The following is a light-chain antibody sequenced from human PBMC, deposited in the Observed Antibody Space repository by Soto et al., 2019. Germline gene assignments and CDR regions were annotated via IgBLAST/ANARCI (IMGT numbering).Light chain of an antibody. CDR1: QSVNSN. Sequence: IVMTQSPATLSVSPGERATLSYRASQSVNSNLAWYQQKPGQTPKLLIYVASTRATGIPARFSGSGYGTEFTLTMSSLQSEDFAICYCQQYNVWPLPFGGGNKVECK. J-gene: IGKJ4*01. CDR3: QQYNVWPLP. V-gene: IGKV3-15*01. CDR2: VAS.